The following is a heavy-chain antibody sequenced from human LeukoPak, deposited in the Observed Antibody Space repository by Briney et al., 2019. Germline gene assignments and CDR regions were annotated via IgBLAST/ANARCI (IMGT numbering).Heavy chain of an antibody. J-gene: IGHJ4*02. CDR2: IYDSGST. CDR3: AREAYCGGDCYSGFDY. CDR1: GGSFSGYY. Sequence: SETLSLTCAVYGGSFSGYYWSWIRQPPGKGLEWVGYIYDSGSTNYNPSLKSRVTISVDTSKNRFSLKLSSVTAADTAVYYCAREAYCGGDCYSGFDYWGQGTLVTVSS. V-gene: IGHV4-59*01. D-gene: IGHD2-21*02.